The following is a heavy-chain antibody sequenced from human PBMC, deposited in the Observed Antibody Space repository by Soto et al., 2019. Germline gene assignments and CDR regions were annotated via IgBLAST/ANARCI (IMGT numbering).Heavy chain of an antibody. CDR3: ARDCPRENYGGNYYYHMDV. V-gene: IGHV1-69*12. Sequence: QVQLVQSGAEVKKPGSSVKVSCKASGGTFSTYAISWVRQAPGQGLEWMGGIIPIFGTADYAQKFQGRVTITADESTTTAYMELSSLRSEDMAVHYCARDCPRENYGGNYYYHMDVWGQGTTVTVSS. CDR1: GGTFSTYA. J-gene: IGHJ6*02. D-gene: IGHD4-17*01. CDR2: IIPIFGTA.